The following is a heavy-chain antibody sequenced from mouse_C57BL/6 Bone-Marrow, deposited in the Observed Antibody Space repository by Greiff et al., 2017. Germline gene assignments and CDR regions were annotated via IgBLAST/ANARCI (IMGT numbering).Heavy chain of an antibody. CDR1: GFNIKDYY. Sequence: VQLKESGAELVRPGASVKLSCTASGFNIKDYYMHWVKQRPEQGLEWIGRIDPEDGDTEYAPKFQGEDTMTADTSSNTAYLQLSSLTSEDTAVYYCTAPVRRGDYWGQGTTLTVSS. J-gene: IGHJ2*01. V-gene: IGHV14-1*01. CDR3: TAPVRRGDY. D-gene: IGHD2-14*01. CDR2: IDPEDGDT.